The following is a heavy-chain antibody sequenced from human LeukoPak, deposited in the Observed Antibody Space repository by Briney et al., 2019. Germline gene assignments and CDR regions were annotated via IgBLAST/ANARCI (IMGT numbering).Heavy chain of an antibody. CDR1: GFTVSSNY. J-gene: IGHJ6*02. CDR2: IYSGGST. D-gene: IGHD4-11*01. V-gene: IGHV3-66*01. Sequence: AGGSLRLSCAASGFTVSSNYMSWVRQAPGKGLEWVSVIYSGGSTYYADSVKGRFTISRDNSKNTLYLQMNSLRAEDTAVYHCARDGLNTDYRYYYYYGMDVWGQGTTVTVSS. CDR3: ARDGLNTDYRYYYYYGMDV.